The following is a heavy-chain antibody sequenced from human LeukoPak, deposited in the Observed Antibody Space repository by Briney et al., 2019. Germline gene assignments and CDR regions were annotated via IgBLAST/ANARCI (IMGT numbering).Heavy chain of an antibody. CDR1: GGSISSYY. Sequence: SETLSLTCTVSGGSISSYYWSWIRQPPGQGLEWIGYIYYSGSTNCNPSLKSRVTISVDTSKNQFSLELNSVTAADTAVYYCARAGGSYYGLLDCWGQGTLVTVSS. V-gene: IGHV4-59*01. D-gene: IGHD1-26*01. J-gene: IGHJ4*02. CDR2: IYYSGST. CDR3: ARAGGSYYGLLDC.